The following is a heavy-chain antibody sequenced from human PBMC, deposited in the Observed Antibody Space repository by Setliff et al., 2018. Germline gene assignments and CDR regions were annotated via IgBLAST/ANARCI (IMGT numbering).Heavy chain of an antibody. J-gene: IGHJ4*02. D-gene: IGHD2-21*02. CDR2: INPNSGGT. Sequence: ASVKVSCKASGYIFTGYYMHRVRQAPGQGLEWMGRINPNSGGTNYAQKFQGRVTMTRDTSVSTAYMELSRLRSDDTAVYYCVRAGLTAISNGLDYWGQGTPVTVSS. CDR3: VRAGLTAISNGLDY. V-gene: IGHV1-2*06. CDR1: GYIFTGYY.